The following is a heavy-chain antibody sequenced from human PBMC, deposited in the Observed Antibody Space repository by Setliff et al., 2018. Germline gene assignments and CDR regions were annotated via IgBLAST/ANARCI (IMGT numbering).Heavy chain of an antibody. J-gene: IGHJ4*02. CDR3: ARGVSGVSWTPRY. Sequence: SETLSLTCTVSGGSINEANYHWTWIRQPPGKGLEWTGYIYTSGSSGSTNYNSSLKSRVTISVDMSKNQFSLQLTSLTAADTAVYYRARGVSGVSWTPRYWGRGTLVTVSS. CDR2: IYTSGSSGST. CDR1: GGSINEANYH. D-gene: IGHD2-15*01. V-gene: IGHV4-4*08.